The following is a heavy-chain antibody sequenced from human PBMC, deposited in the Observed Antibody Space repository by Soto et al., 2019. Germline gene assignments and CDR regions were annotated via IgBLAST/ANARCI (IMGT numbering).Heavy chain of an antibody. V-gene: IGHV3-30-3*01. CDR2: ISYDGSNK. CDR1: GFTFSSYA. D-gene: IGHD3-10*01. J-gene: IGHJ6*02. Sequence: HPGGSLRLSCAASGFTFSSYAMHWVRQAPGKGLEWVAVISYDGSNKYYADSVKGRFTISRDNSKNTLYLQMNSLRAEDTAVYYCASGLFGPLYYYGMDVWGQGTTVTVSS. CDR3: ASGLFGPLYYYGMDV.